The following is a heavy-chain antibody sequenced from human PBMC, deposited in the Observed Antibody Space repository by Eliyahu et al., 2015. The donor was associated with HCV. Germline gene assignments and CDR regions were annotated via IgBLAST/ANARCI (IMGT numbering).Heavy chain of an antibody. CDR3: ARDMVLYTPRDYGLDFGSGLCDY. Sequence: QVQLVESGGGVVQPGRSLRLSCAASGFTFSSYGMHWVRRAPGKGLEWVAVIWYDGSNKYYADSVKGRFTISRDNSKNTLYLQMNSLRAEDTAVYYCARDMVLYTPRDYGLDFGSGLCDYWGQGTLVTVSS. V-gene: IGHV3-33*01. J-gene: IGHJ4*02. D-gene: IGHD4-17*01. CDR2: IWYDGSNK. CDR1: GFTFSSYG.